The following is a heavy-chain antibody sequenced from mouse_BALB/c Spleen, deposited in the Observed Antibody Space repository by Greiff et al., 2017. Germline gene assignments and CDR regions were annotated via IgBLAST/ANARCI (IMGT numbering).Heavy chain of an antibody. CDR1: GYSITSDYA. CDR2: ISYSGST. Sequence: EVQLQQSGPGLVKPSQSLSLTCTVTGYSITSDYAWNWIRQFPGNKLEWMGYISYSGSTSYNPSLKSRISITRDTSKNQFFLQLNSVTTEDTATYYCATITTAPFAYWGQGTLVTVSA. J-gene: IGHJ3*01. D-gene: IGHD1-2*01. V-gene: IGHV3-2*02. CDR3: ATITTAPFAY.